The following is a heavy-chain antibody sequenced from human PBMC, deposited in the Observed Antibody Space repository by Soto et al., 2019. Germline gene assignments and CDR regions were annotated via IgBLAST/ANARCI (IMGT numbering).Heavy chain of an antibody. CDR3: ARMETVGSLNWFEH. Sequence: AVQVSRKGSRCSFPNNYVSLVRQATSQGVEWMGWMNPGSGDTGYAQKFQGRVNMTRDISIATAYMELSRVTSDDTSISYCARMETVGSLNWFEHWGQGTLVTVSS. CDR1: RCSFPNNY. CDR2: MNPGSGDT. V-gene: IGHV1-8*01. D-gene: IGHD3-10*01. J-gene: IGHJ5*02.